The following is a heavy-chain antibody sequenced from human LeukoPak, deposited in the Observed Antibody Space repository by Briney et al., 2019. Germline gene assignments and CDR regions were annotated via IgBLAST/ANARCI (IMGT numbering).Heavy chain of an antibody. CDR1: GFIFSSYW. V-gene: IGHV3-7*01. CDR3: ARDRFSSAWYHQGPPDY. Sequence: GGSLRLSCAASGFIFSSYWMSWVRQAPGKGLEWVANIKQDGSEKYYVDSVKGRFTISRDNAKNSLYLQMNSLRAEDTAVYFCARDRFSSAWYHQGPPDYWGQGTLVTVSS. J-gene: IGHJ4*02. D-gene: IGHD6-19*01. CDR2: IKQDGSEK.